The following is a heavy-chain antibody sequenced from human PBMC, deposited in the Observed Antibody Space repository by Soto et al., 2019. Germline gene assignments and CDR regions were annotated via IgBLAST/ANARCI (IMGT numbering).Heavy chain of an antibody. J-gene: IGHJ4*02. CDR1: GFMFSSHW. CDR2: INQDANEK. D-gene: IGHD2-8*01. CDR3: ARDHVTPGLYFDS. Sequence: EVQLVQSGGGLVQPGGSLRLSCAASGFMFSSHWMSWVRQAPGKGLEWVANINQDANEKYYVDSVKGRFTISRDNGKNSLYLQLNSLRAEVTAVYYCARDHVTPGLYFDSWGQGNLVTVSS. V-gene: IGHV3-7*04.